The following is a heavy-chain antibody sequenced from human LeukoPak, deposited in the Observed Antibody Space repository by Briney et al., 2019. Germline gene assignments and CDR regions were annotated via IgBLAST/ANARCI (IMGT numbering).Heavy chain of an antibody. CDR3: ARTLRGGGALDY. CDR2: IKQDGSEK. V-gene: IGHV3-7*01. Sequence: GGSLRLSCAASGFTFSRYWMSWVRQAPGKGLEWVANIKQDGSEKYYVDSVKGRFTISRDNAKNSLYLQMNSLRAEDTAVYYCARTLRGGGALDYWGQGTLVTVSS. D-gene: IGHD3-16*01. J-gene: IGHJ4*02. CDR1: GFTFSRYW.